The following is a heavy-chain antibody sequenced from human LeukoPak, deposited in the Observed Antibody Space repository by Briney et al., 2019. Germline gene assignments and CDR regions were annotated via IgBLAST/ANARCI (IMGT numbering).Heavy chain of an antibody. CDR2: IGTAGDT. J-gene: IGHJ4*02. V-gene: IGHV3-13*01. CDR3: AGASYCDYAGPYYFDY. D-gene: IGHD4-17*01. CDR1: VLTFSSYD. Sequence: GGSLRLSCAASVLTFSSYDMHWVRQATAKGLEWVSAIGTAGDTYYPGSVQSRFTISRESAKNSLYLQINSLGAGDTAVYYCAGASYCDYAGPYYFDYWGQGTLVTVSS.